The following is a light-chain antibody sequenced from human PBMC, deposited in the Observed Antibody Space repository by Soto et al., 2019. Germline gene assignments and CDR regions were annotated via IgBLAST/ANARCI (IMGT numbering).Light chain of an antibody. V-gene: IGKV3-11*01. CDR1: QSVSSY. J-gene: IGKJ4*01. CDR3: QQRSNWPPT. Sequence: EIVLTQSPATLSLSPGERATLSCRASQSVSSYLAWYQQKHGQAPRLLIYDASNRATGITARFSGSGSGTDFTLTISSLEPEDFSAYYCQQRSNWPPTFGGGTKVEIK. CDR2: DAS.